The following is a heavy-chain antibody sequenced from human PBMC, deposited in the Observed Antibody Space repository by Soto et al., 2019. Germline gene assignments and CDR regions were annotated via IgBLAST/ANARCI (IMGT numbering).Heavy chain of an antibody. J-gene: IGHJ6*02. CDR1: GYTFTAYY. CDR3: ARNRDYYYGRGSGNGHGV. Sequence: QVQLVQSGAEVKEPGDSVRVSCEASGYTFTAYYIHWVRQAPGQGLERMGWINPKFGDTTYAQDFQGMVSMTRDMSISTVYMELSSLTSDDTAIYSCARNRDYYYGRGSGNGHGVWGQGTTVTVFS. CDR2: INPKFGDT. D-gene: IGHD3-10*02. V-gene: IGHV1-2*02.